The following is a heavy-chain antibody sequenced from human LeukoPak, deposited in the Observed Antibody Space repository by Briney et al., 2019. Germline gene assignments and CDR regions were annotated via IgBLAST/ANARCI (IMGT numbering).Heavy chain of an antibody. V-gene: IGHV3-48*01. CDR3: ARAGYSSSWYYF. CDR1: GFTFSSYG. D-gene: IGHD6-13*01. CDR2: ISRSSTTI. Sequence: GGSLRLSCAASGFTFSSYGMSWVRQAPGKGLEWVSDISRSSTTIYYADSVKGRFTISRDNAKNSLYLQMNSLRAEDTAVYYCARAGYSSSWYYFWGQGTLVTVSS. J-gene: IGHJ4*02.